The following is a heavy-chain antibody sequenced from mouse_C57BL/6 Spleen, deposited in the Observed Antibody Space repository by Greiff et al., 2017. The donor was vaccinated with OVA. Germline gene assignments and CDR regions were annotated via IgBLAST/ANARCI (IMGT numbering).Heavy chain of an antibody. CDR3: ARGDSSGAWAY. J-gene: IGHJ3*01. V-gene: IGHV1-82*01. Sequence: VQLQQSGPELVKPGASVKISCKASGYAFSSSWMNWVKQRPGQGLEWIGRIYPGDGDTNYNGKFKGKATLTADKSSSTAYMQLSSLTSEDSAVXFCARGDSSGAWAYWGQVTLVTVSA. CDR2: IYPGDGDT. D-gene: IGHD3-2*02. CDR1: GYAFSSSW.